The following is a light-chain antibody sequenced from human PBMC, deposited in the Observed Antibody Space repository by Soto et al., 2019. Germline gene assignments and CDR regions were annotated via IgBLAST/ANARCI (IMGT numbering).Light chain of an antibody. CDR3: GAWDNSLSGGGV. CDR1: SSNIGSNY. J-gene: IGLJ1*01. CDR2: DNN. Sequence: SVLTQPPSVSAAPGQKVTISCSGSSSNIGSNYVSWYQQLPGKAPKLLIYDNNKRPSGIPDRFSGSKSGTSATLGITGLQTGDEADYYCGAWDNSLSGGGVFGTGTKVTVL. V-gene: IGLV1-51*01.